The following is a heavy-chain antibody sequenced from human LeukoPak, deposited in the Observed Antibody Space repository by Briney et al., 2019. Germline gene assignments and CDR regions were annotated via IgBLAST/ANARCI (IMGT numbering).Heavy chain of an antibody. D-gene: IGHD6-13*01. Sequence: GGSLRLSCEGSAFIFSGHWMNWVRQTPGKGLEWVASIKEDGSERQYVDSVKGRFSISRDNAKNSLYLQMNSLRAEDTAVYYCARAWREAAAFVYFHHWGQGTLVTVSS. CDR1: AFIFSGHW. CDR2: IKEDGSER. J-gene: IGHJ1*01. V-gene: IGHV3-7*01. CDR3: ARAWREAAAFVYFHH.